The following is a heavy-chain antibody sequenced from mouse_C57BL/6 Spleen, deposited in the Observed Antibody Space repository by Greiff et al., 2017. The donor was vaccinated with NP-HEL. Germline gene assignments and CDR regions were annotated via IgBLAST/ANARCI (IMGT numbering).Heavy chain of an antibody. CDR1: GYTFTSYW. D-gene: IGHD2-4*01. V-gene: IGHV1-7*01. CDR2: INPSSGYT. CDR3: ARVRLQYYFDY. Sequence: QVQLKESGAELAKPGASVKLSCKASGYTFTSYWMHWVKQRPGQGLEWIGYINPSSGYTKYNQKFKDKATLTADKSSSPAYMQLSSLTYEDSAVYYCARVRLQYYFDYWGQGTTLTVSS. J-gene: IGHJ2*01.